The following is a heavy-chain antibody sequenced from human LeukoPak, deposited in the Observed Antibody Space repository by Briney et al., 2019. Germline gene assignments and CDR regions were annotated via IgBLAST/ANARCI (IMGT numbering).Heavy chain of an antibody. V-gene: IGHV3-23*01. Sequence: GSLRLSCAASGFTFSSYAMSWVRQAPGKGLEWVSAISGSGVTTYYADSVKGRFTISRDNSKNTLYLQMNSLRAEDTAVYYCAKHANHFYYYYMDVWGRGTTATVSS. CDR2: ISGSGVTT. CDR1: GFTFSSYA. CDR3: AKHANHFYYYYMDV. D-gene: IGHD1-14*01. J-gene: IGHJ6*03.